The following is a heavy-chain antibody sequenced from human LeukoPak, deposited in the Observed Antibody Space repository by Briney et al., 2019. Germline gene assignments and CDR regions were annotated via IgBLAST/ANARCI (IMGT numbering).Heavy chain of an antibody. J-gene: IGHJ4*02. CDR2: ISAYNGNT. CDR1: GYTFTSYG. D-gene: IGHD1-26*01. CDR3: ARVDHIVGATPGFDY. V-gene: IGHV1-18*01. Sequence: ASVKVSCKASGYTFTSYGISWVRQAPGQGVEWMGWISAYNGNTNYAQKLQGRVTMTTDTSTSTAYMELRSLRSDDTAVYYCARVDHIVGATPGFDYWGQGTLVTVSS.